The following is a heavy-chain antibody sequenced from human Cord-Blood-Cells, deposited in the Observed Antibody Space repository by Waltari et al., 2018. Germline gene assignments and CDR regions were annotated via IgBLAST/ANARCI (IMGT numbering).Heavy chain of an antibody. CDR2: INHSGST. CDR1: GASFSGYY. D-gene: IGHD3-10*01. Sequence: QVQLQQWGAGLLKPSETLSLTCAVDGASFSGYYCSWIRHPPGKGLEWIGEINHSGSTNYNPSLKSRVTRSVDTSKNQFSLKLSSVTAADTAVYYCARGPDLWFGELYFDYWGQGTLVTVSS. CDR3: ARGPDLWFGELYFDY. V-gene: IGHV4-34*01. J-gene: IGHJ4*02.